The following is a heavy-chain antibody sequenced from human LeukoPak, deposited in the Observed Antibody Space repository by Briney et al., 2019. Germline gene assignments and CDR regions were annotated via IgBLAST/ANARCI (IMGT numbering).Heavy chain of an antibody. CDR3: SHGTPDGDY. CDR2: IKSKTDGETT. CDR1: GFTFSNAW. Sequence: GGSLRLSCAASGFTFSNAWMSWVRQAPGKGLEWIGRIKSKTDGETTDYAAPVKGRFTISRDDSKTTLFLQMNSLKSEDTAMYYCSHGTPDGDYWGQGTLVTVSS. D-gene: IGHD1-14*01. V-gene: IGHV3-15*01. J-gene: IGHJ4*02.